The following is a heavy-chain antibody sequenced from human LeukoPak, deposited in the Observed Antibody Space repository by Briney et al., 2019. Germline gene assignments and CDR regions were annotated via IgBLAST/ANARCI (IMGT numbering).Heavy chain of an antibody. D-gene: IGHD3-10*01. CDR2: ISGSGSAI. Sequence: GGSLRLSCAASGFTFNNYAMTWVRQAPGKGLEWVSYISGSGSAIYYADSVKGRFTISRDNAKNSLYLQMNSLRAEDTAVYYCARDGYHYYGSGTYFGYYYMDVWGKGTTVTISS. J-gene: IGHJ6*03. V-gene: IGHV3-48*03. CDR3: ARDGYHYYGSGTYFGYYYMDV. CDR1: GFTFNNYA.